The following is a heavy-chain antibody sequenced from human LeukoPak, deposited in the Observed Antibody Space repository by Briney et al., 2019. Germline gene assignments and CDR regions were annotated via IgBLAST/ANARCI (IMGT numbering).Heavy chain of an antibody. J-gene: IGHJ4*02. D-gene: IGHD5-18*01. V-gene: IGHV3-30*04. Sequence: GGSLRLSCVTSGFTFNNYPMHWVRQAPGKGLEWVAVIGYDGRFKFHSDSVKGRFTISRDDSKNTLYLQMNSLRAEDTAVYYCAKDRRASYTAMVMDYWGQGTLVTVSS. CDR2: IGYDGRFK. CDR3: AKDRRASYTAMVMDY. CDR1: GFTFNNYP.